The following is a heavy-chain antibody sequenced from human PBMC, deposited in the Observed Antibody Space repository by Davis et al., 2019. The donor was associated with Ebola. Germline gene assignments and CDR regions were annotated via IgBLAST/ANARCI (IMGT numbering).Heavy chain of an antibody. Sequence: AASVKVSCKASGGTFSSYAISWVRQAPGQGLEWMGGIIPIFGTANYAQKFQGRVTITADKSTSTAYMELSSLRAEDTAVYYCARDGGYSSSWYTAEYYYYGMDVWGQGTTVTVSS. J-gene: IGHJ6*02. V-gene: IGHV1-69*06. CDR1: GGTFSSYA. CDR2: IIPIFGTA. D-gene: IGHD6-13*01. CDR3: ARDGGYSSSWYTAEYYYYGMDV.